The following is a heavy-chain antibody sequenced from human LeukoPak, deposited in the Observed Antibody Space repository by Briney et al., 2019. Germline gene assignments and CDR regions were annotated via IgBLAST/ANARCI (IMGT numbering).Heavy chain of an antibody. Sequence: SETLSLTCTVSGSISSGSYYWSWIRQPAGKGLEWIGRIYVSGSTNYNPSLESRVTISVDTSKNQFSLQLTSLTAADTAVYYCAREGQQLVPPFDYWGQGALVTVSS. CDR2: IYVSGST. J-gene: IGHJ4*02. V-gene: IGHV4-61*02. CDR3: AREGQQLVPPFDY. D-gene: IGHD6-6*01. CDR1: GSISSGSYY.